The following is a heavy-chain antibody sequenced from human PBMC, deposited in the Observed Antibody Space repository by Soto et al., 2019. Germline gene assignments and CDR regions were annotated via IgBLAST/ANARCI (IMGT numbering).Heavy chain of an antibody. V-gene: IGHV1-46*03. D-gene: IGHD2-15*01. CDR1: GYTFTSYY. Sequence: ASVKVSCKASGYTFTSYYMHWVRQAPGQGLEWMGIINPSGGSTSYAQKFQGRVTMTRDTSTSTVYMELSSLRSEDTAVYYCARAPRETSSYCSGGSCYGGDAVDIWGQETMVTVSS. J-gene: IGHJ3*02. CDR3: ARAPRETSSYCSGGSCYGGDAVDI. CDR2: INPSGGST.